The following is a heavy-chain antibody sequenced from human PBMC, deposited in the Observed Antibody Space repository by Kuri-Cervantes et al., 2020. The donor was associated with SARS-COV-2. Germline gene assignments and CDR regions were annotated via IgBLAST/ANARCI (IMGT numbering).Heavy chain of an antibody. CDR2: ISYDGSNK. CDR1: GFTFSSYA. J-gene: IGHJ6*04. Sequence: GGPLRLSCAASGFTFSSYAVHWVRQAPGKGLEWVAVISYDGSNKYYADSMKGRFTISRDNSKNTLYLQMNSLRDEDTAVYYCAKIPIYCSSTSCPVDAWGKGTTVTVSS. D-gene: IGHD2-2*01. CDR3: AKIPIYCSSTSCPVDA. V-gene: IGHV3-30*04.